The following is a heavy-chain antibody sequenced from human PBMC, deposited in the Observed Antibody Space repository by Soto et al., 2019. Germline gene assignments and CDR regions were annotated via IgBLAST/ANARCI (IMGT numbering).Heavy chain of an antibody. J-gene: IGHJ4*02. V-gene: IGHV3-33*01. CDR3: ARDPISGNYVALDY. CDR1: GFTFSSYG. Sequence: QVQLVESGGGVVQPGMSLRLSCAASGFTFSSYGMHWVRQAPGKGLEWVAVIWYDGSNKYYADSVKGRFTISRDNSKNTLYLQMNSLRAEDTAVYYCARDPISGNYVALDYWGQGTLVTVSS. CDR2: IWYDGSNK. D-gene: IGHD4-4*01.